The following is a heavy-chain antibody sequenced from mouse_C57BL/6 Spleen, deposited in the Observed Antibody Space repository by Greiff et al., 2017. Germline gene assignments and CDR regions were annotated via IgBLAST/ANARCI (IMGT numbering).Heavy chain of an antibody. CDR1: GYTFTSYW. V-gene: IGHV1-52*01. CDR3: ARHSSVSFDY. Sequence: QVQLKQPGAELVRPGSSVKLSCKASGYTFTSYWMHWVKQRPIQGLEWIGNIDPSDSETHYNQKFKDKATLTVDKSSSTAYMQLSSLTSEDSAVYYCARHSSVSFDYWGQGTTLTVSS. D-gene: IGHD3-2*02. J-gene: IGHJ2*01. CDR2: IDPSDSET.